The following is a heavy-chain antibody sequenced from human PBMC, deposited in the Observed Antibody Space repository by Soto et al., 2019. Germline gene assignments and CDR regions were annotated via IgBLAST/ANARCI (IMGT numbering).Heavy chain of an antibody. J-gene: IGHJ6*02. CDR2: IYPGDSDT. CDR1: GYCFTRYW. CDR3: ARSGTYYYGSGYGMDV. Sequence: GESLKISCKGCGYCFTRYWMGWVRQMPGKGLEWMGIIYPGDSDTRYSPSFQGQVTISADKSISTAYLQWSSLKASDTAMYYCARSGTYYYGSGYGMDVWGQGTTVTVSS. D-gene: IGHD3-10*01. V-gene: IGHV5-51*01.